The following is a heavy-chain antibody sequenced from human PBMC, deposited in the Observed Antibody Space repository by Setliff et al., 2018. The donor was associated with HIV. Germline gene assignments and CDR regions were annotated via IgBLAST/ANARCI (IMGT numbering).Heavy chain of an antibody. D-gene: IGHD3-22*01. CDR3: ARARSHHDSSGYYGYNFYYMDV. CDR1: GDSISSTNW. V-gene: IGHV4-4*02. Sequence: SETLSLTCAVSGDSISSTNWWSWVRQPPGKGQEWIGEIYHNGNTNYNPSVRSRVSISEDTSKNQFSLKLNSLTAADTAVYNCARARSHHDSSGYYGYNFYYMDVWGKGTTVTVSS. J-gene: IGHJ6*03. CDR2: IYHNGNT.